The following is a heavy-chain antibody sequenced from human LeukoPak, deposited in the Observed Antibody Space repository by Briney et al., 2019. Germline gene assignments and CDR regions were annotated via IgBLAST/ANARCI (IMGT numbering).Heavy chain of an antibody. CDR3: ARGTVYYDILTGSYYFDY. CDR1: GFTFDDYA. Sequence: GRSLRLSCAASGFTFDDYAMHWVRQAPGKGLEWVSGISWNSGSIGYADSVKGRFTISRDNAKNSLYLQMNSLRAEDTAVYYCARGTVYYDILTGSYYFDYWGQGTLVTVPS. D-gene: IGHD3-9*01. CDR2: ISWNSGSI. V-gene: IGHV3-9*01. J-gene: IGHJ4*02.